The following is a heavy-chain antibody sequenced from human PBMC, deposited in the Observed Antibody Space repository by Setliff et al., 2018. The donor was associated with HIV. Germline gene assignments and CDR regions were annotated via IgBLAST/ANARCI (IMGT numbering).Heavy chain of an antibody. CDR2: IYQTGTT. J-gene: IGHJ4*02. V-gene: IGHV4-38-2*01. CDR1: GFSINSGCY. CDR3: ARGSGRFCSGGRCSAFDY. D-gene: IGHD2-15*01. Sequence: ETLSLTCAVSGFSINSGCYWGWIRQPPGKGLEWIGSIYQTGTTYYNPSLKSRVTISVDTSQNQFSLRLSSVTAADTAVYYCARGSGRFCSGGRCSAFDYWGQGTQVTVSS.